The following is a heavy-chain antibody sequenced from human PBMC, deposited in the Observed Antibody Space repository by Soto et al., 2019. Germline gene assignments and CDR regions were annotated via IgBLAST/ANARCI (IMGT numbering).Heavy chain of an antibody. CDR2: IYSGGNT. CDR1: GFTVSSEY. CDR3: ARASGSRLFDY. V-gene: IGHV3-53*01. D-gene: IGHD1-26*01. Sequence: GGSLRLSCAASGFTVSSEYMSWVRQAPGKGLEWVSVIYSGGNTYYADSVKGRFTISRDTSKNTLHLQMNSLRAEDTAVYYCARASGSRLFDYWGQGALVTVSS. J-gene: IGHJ4*02.